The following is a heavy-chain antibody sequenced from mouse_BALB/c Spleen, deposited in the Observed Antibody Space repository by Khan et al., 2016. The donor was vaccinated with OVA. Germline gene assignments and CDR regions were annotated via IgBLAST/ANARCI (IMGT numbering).Heavy chain of an antibody. CDR3: ARNSYRYDFTY. CDR2: IWNDGRT. D-gene: IGHD2-12*01. CDR1: VFSLSTYG. V-gene: IGHV2-2*01. Sequence: QVQLKQSGPGLVQPSQSLSITCTVSVFSLSTYGIHWVRQSPGKGLEWLGVIWNDGRTDYNVPFISRLSITKDNSKSQVFFKMNSLQPDDTAIYYCARNSYRYDFTYWGQGTLVTVSA. J-gene: IGHJ3*01.